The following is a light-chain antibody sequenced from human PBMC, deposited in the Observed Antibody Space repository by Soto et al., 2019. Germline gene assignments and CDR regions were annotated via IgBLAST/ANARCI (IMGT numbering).Light chain of an antibody. CDR1: QSVSSY. CDR2: GAS. J-gene: IGKJ5*01. CDR3: QQYGSSLIT. Sequence: EIVLTQYPATLSLSPGERATLSCRASQSVSSYLAWYQQKPGQAPRLLIYGASSRATGIPDRFSGSGSGTDFTLTISRLEPEDFAVYYCQQYGSSLITFGQGTRLEIK. V-gene: IGKV3-20*01.